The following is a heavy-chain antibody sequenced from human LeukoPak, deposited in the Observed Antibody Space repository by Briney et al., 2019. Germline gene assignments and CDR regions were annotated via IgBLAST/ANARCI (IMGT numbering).Heavy chain of an antibody. CDR2: IYSGGST. D-gene: IGHD3-10*01. CDR1: GFTVSSNY. V-gene: IGHV3-53*01. J-gene: IGHJ1*01. Sequence: GGSLRLSCAASGFTVSSNYISWVRQAPGKGLEWVSVIYSGGSTYYADSVKGRFTISRDNSKNTLYLQMNSLRAEDTAVYYCARDSSTMEVYFQHWGQGTLVTVSS. CDR3: ARDSSTMEVYFQH.